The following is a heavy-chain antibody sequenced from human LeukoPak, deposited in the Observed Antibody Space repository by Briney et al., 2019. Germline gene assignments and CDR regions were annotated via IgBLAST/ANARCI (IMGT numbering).Heavy chain of an antibody. D-gene: IGHD1-26*01. CDR2: ISGSGGST. Sequence: GRSLSLSCAASGFTCSRYAMSSVRQAPRKGLENVSAISGSGGSTYHAVSVKGRVTISSDNAKNTRYRQMNCLRAEDTAVYYCDCSKIVGATTVVCWVQGALV. CDR1: GFTCSRYA. J-gene: IGHJ4*02. V-gene: IGHV3-23*01. CDR3: DCSKIVGATTVVC.